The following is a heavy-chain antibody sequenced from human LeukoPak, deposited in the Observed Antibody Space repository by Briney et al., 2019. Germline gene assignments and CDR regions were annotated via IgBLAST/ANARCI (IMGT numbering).Heavy chain of an antibody. CDR1: GGSISSSNW. J-gene: IGHJ3*02. CDR3: ARSYYDFWSGTRRRDAFDI. Sequence: SETLSLTCAVSGGSISSSNWWSWVRQPPGKGLEWIGEIYHSGSTNYNPSLKSRVTISVDKSRNHFSLNLSSVTAADTAVYYCARSYYDFWSGTRRRDAFDIWGQGTMVTVSS. V-gene: IGHV4-4*02. CDR2: IYHSGST. D-gene: IGHD3-3*01.